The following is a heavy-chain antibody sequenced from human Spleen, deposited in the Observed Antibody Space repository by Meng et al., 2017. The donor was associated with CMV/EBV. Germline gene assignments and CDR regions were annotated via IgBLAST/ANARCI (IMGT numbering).Heavy chain of an antibody. D-gene: IGHD1-20*01. Sequence: GESLKISCAASGFTFSGYALHWVRQAPGKGLEWVAVTSYDGSNKYYADSVKGRLTISRDNSKNTLYLQMNSLRVEDTALYYCTSQITRDYAMDVWGQGTTVTVSS. J-gene: IGHJ6*02. CDR3: TSQITRDYAMDV. V-gene: IGHV3-30-3*01. CDR1: GFTFSGYA. CDR2: TSYDGSNK.